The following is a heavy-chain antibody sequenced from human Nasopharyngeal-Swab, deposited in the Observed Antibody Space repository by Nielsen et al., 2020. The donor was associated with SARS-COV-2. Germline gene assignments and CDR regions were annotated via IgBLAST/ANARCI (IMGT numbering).Heavy chain of an antibody. Sequence: GESLKISCAASGFSLSSYWMHWVRQAPGKGLSWVSRINPDGNTINYADSVKGRFTISRDTAKNTLYLQMSSLRVEDTAVYYCAKEIAAAGYDAFDIWGQGTVVTVSS. J-gene: IGHJ3*02. CDR3: AKEIAAAGYDAFDI. D-gene: IGHD6-13*01. V-gene: IGHV3-74*01. CDR1: GFSLSSYW. CDR2: INPDGNTI.